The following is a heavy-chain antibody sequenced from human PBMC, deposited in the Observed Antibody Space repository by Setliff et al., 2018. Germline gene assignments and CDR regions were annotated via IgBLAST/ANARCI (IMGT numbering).Heavy chain of an antibody. CDR1: GYTFNDYW. D-gene: IGHD5-12*01. V-gene: IGHV5-51*01. CDR2: FNPSNSDT. Sequence: PGESLKISCQASGYTFNDYWIGWVRHVAGKGLEWVVLFNPSNSDTRYHPSFRGHVTISADKSTRTAYLQWNRLKASDTAIYYCARTLRYGGYLLAYWGQGTLVTVSS. CDR3: ARTLRYGGYLLAY. J-gene: IGHJ4*02.